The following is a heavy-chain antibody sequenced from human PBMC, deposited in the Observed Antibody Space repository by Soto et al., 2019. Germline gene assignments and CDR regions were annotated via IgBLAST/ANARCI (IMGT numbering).Heavy chain of an antibody. V-gene: IGHV3-30-3*01. CDR1: GFTFSSYA. Sequence: PGGSLRLSCAASGFTFSSYAMHWVRQAPGKGLEWVAVISYDGSNKYYADSVKGRFTISRDNSKNTLYLQMNSLRAEDTAVYYCARDYRSSEPGATPIFDYWGQGTLVTVSS. CDR3: ARDYRSSEPGATPIFDY. J-gene: IGHJ4*02. CDR2: ISYDGSNK. D-gene: IGHD6-13*01.